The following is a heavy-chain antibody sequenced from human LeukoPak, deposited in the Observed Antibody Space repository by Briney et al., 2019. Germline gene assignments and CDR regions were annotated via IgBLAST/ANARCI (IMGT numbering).Heavy chain of an antibody. D-gene: IGHD2-15*01. Sequence: PGGSLRLSCAASGFTFDDYAMHWVRQAPGKGLEWVSLISWDGGSTYYADSVKGRFTISRDNAKNSLYLQMNSLRAEDTAVYYCARVTGYCSGGSCYAGYYYYMDVWGKGTTVTISS. V-gene: IGHV3-43D*03. J-gene: IGHJ6*03. CDR2: ISWDGGST. CDR3: ARVTGYCSGGSCYAGYYYYMDV. CDR1: GFTFDDYA.